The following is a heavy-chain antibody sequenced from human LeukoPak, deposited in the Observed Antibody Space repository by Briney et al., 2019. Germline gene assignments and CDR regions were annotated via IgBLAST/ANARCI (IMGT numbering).Heavy chain of an antibody. CDR2: ISSSSSYI. V-gene: IGHV3-21*01. Sequence: PGGSLRLSCAASGFTFSSYSMNWVRQAPGKGLEWVSSISSSSSYIYYADSVKGRFTISRDNAKNSLYLQMNSLRAEDTAVYYCARSPYHDFWSGYYFDYWGQGTLVTVSS. CDR1: GFTFSSYS. D-gene: IGHD3/OR15-3a*01. CDR3: ARSPYHDFWSGYYFDY. J-gene: IGHJ4*02.